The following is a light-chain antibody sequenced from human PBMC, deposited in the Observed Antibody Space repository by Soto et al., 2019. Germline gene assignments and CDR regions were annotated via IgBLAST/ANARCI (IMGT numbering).Light chain of an antibody. V-gene: IGLV1-36*01. J-gene: IGLJ1*01. CDR2: GN. CDR1: TNYVGNYA. Sequence: QSVLTQEASVSGTVGQKVTLSYSGSTNYVGNYAVGWYRQISHGAPKTGIFGNSLPSGIPDRFSDSKSGTTASLTISGLLPEEETDYSCSTWDYSLTLYVFATGTKVTV. CDR3: STWDYSLTLYV.